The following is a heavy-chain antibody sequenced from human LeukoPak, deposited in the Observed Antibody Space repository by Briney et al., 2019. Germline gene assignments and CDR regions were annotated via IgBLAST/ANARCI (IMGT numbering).Heavy chain of an antibody. J-gene: IGHJ3*02. CDR3: ARVSTSEATTPGGDI. Sequence: ASVKVSYKASVGTFSTYAISGVRQAPGQGVEWRGGIIPIFGTSNYAPNFQGRVTISADESKSTAYMELSSLTSADTAVYYCARVSTSEATTPGGDIWGQGTMVTVSS. D-gene: IGHD4-23*01. CDR2: IIPIFGTS. CDR1: VGTFSTYA. V-gene: IGHV1-69*13.